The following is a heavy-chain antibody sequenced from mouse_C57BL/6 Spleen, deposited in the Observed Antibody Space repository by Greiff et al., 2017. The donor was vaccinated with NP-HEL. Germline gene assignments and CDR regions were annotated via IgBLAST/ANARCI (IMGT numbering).Heavy chain of an antibody. CDR3: ARRAYGSPRWYFDV. D-gene: IGHD1-1*01. Sequence: EVKLQESGPELVKPGASVKISCKASGYSFTGYYMNWVKQSPEKSLEWIGEINPSTGGTTYNQKFKAKATLTVDKSSSTAYMQLKSLTSEDSAVYYCARRAYGSPRWYFDVWGTGTTVTVSS. CDR1: GYSFTGYY. J-gene: IGHJ1*03. CDR2: INPSTGGT. V-gene: IGHV1-42*01.